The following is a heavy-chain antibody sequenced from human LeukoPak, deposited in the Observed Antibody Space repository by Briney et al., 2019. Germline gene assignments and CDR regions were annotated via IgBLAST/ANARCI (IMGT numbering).Heavy chain of an antibody. CDR3: AKATTRRVPAARIDS. D-gene: IGHD6-13*01. CDR1: GFIFDDFS. CDR2: ITWHGRST. V-gene: IGHV3-9*01. J-gene: IGHJ4*02. Sequence: GRSLRLSCAASGFIFDDFSMFWVRQAPGKGLEWVASITWHGRSTAYADSVRGRFTISRDNAKNSLYLQMNSLQPEDTAFYYCAKATTRRVPAARIDSWGQGTLVTVSS.